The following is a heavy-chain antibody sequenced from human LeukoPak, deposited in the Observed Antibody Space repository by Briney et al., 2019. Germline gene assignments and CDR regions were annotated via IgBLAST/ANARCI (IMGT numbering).Heavy chain of an antibody. CDR2: IHHSKGT. CDR1: GESISDYY. J-gene: IGHJ4*02. V-gene: IGHV4-34*01. Sequence: SETLSLTCAVYGESISDYYWTWIRQFPGKGLEWIVEIHHSKGTNYNPSLKSRLTMSVDRSKNQFSLKLSSVTAADTAIYYCVRATAAGSGRAFDYWAQGSLVPVSS. CDR3: VRATAAGSGRAFDY. D-gene: IGHD3-10*01.